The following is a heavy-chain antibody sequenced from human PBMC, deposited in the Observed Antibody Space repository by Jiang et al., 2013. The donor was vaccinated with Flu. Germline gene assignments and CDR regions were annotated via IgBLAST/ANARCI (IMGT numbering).Heavy chain of an antibody. V-gene: IGHV5-51*01. CDR1: YW. Sequence: YWIGWVRQMPGKGLEWMGIIYPGDSDTRYSPSFQGQVTISADKSISTAYLQWSSLKASDTAMYYCAMTTMYSSGWYFDYWGQGTLVTVSS. CDR3: AMTTMYSSGWYFDY. CDR2: IYPGDSDT. D-gene: IGHD6-19*01. J-gene: IGHJ4*02.